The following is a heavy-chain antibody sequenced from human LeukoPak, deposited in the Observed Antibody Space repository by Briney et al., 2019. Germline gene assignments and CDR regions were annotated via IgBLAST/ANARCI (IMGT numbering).Heavy chain of an antibody. CDR2: ISGSGDST. CDR3: AKGRTYFDY. Sequence: GGSLRLSCAASGLTFSSYGMSWVRQAPGKGLEWVSAISGSGDSTNYADSVKGRFTISRDNSKNTVYLQMNTLRAEDTAVYYCAKGRTYFDYWGQGALVTVSS. CDR1: GLTFSSYG. J-gene: IGHJ4*02. V-gene: IGHV3-23*01.